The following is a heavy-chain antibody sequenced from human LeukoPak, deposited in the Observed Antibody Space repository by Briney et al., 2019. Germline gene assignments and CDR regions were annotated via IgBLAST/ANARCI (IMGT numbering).Heavy chain of an antibody. CDR2: TDGGGDIT. CDR1: GFTFSSYA. V-gene: IGHV3-23*01. CDR3: AKVRGSYSPRNSNFDC. D-gene: IGHD1-26*01. Sequence: GGSLRLSCAASGFTFSSYAMSWVRQAPGKGLEWVSATDGGGDITYYADSVKGRFTISRDNSKNTLYLQMNSLRAEDTAVYYCAKVRGSYSPRNSNFDCWGQGTLVTVSS. J-gene: IGHJ4*02.